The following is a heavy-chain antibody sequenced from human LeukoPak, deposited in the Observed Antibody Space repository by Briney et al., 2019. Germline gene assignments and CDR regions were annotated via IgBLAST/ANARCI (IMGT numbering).Heavy chain of an antibody. J-gene: IGHJ4*02. CDR1: GFTVSSYA. V-gene: IGHV3-23*01. CDR3: AKGGSGYDLIRGLDY. D-gene: IGHD5-12*01. CDR2: ISGSGGST. Sequence: GGSLRLSCAASGFTVSSYAISWVRQAPGKGLEWVSAISGSGGSTYYADSVKGRFTISRDNSKNTLYLQMNSLRAEDTAVYYCAKGGSGYDLIRGLDYWGQGTLVTVSS.